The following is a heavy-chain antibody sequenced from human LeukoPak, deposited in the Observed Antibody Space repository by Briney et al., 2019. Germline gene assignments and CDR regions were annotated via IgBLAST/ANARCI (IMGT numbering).Heavy chain of an antibody. D-gene: IGHD6-13*01. V-gene: IGHV3-33*08. J-gene: IGHJ4*02. CDR3: ARGWSQYSSSLDY. Sequence: GGSLRLSCAASGFTFSSYAMHWVRQAPGKGLEWVAVIWYDGSNKYYADSVKGRFTISRDNSKNTLYLQMNSLRAEDTAVYYCARGWSQYSSSLDYWGQGTLVTVSS. CDR2: IWYDGSNK. CDR1: GFTFSSYA.